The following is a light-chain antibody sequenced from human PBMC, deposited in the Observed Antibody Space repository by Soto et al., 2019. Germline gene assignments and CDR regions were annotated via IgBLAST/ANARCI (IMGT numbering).Light chain of an antibody. Sequence: QSSLTQRAFVSGSPGQSFTISCTGTSSDVGGYNYVSWYQQHPGKAPKLMIYDVSNRPSGVSNRFSGSKSGNTASLTISGLQAEDEADYYCSSYTSSTTRVFGTGTKLTVL. CDR1: SSDVGGYNY. J-gene: IGLJ1*01. V-gene: IGLV2-14*01. CDR3: SSYTSSTTRV. CDR2: DVS.